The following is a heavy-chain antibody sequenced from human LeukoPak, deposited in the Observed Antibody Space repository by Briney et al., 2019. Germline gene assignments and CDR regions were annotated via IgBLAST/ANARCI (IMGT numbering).Heavy chain of an antibody. CDR3: AVLGRIDAFDI. V-gene: IGHV4-30-2*01. Sequence: PSETLSLTCAVSGGSISSGGYSWSWIRQPPGKGLEWIGYIYHSGSTYYNPSLKSRVTISVDTSKNQFSLKLSSVTAADTAVYYCAVLGRIDAFDIWGQGTMVTVSS. CDR2: IYHSGST. J-gene: IGHJ3*02. CDR1: GGSISSGGYS. D-gene: IGHD6-13*01.